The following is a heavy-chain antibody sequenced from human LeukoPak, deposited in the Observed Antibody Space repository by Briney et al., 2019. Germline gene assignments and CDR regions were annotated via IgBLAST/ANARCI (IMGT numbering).Heavy chain of an antibody. CDR2: ISSSSSTI. CDR1: GFTFSSYS. J-gene: IGHJ4*02. Sequence: QPGGSLRLSCAASGFTFSSYSMNWVRQAPGKGLEWVSYISSSSSTIYYADSVKGRFTISRDNAKNSLYLQMNSLRDEDTAVYYCASSFSDYGEPGRFDYWGQGTLVTVSS. D-gene: IGHD4-17*01. V-gene: IGHV3-48*02. CDR3: ASSFSDYGEPGRFDY.